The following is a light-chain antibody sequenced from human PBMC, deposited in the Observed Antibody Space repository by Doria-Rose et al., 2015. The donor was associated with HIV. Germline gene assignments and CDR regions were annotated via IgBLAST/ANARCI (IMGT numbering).Light chain of an antibody. Sequence: TQSPGTLSLSPGERATLSCRASQSFSSTYLAWYQQKPGQAPSLLTYDGSTRATGIPDRFSASGSGTDFTLTINRLEPEDVALYYCHQYGTSWTFGQGTKVEI. J-gene: IGKJ1*01. CDR2: DGS. CDR1: QSFSSTY. CDR3: HQYGTSWT. V-gene: IGKV3-20*01.